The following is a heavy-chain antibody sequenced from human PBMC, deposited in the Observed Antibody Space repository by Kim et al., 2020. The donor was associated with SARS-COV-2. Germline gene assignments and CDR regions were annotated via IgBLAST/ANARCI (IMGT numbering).Heavy chain of an antibody. Sequence: GGSLRLSCVASGFTFSSYGMSWVRQAPGKGLEWVSAISGSGDSTYYADSVKGRFTISRDNSKNTLYLQMNSLRAEDTAVYYCAKDRYYYDSSGYRTYGMDVWGQGTTVTVSS. V-gene: IGHV3-23*01. CDR3: AKDRYYYDSSGYRTYGMDV. D-gene: IGHD3-22*01. CDR2: ISGSGDST. J-gene: IGHJ6*02. CDR1: GFTFSSYG.